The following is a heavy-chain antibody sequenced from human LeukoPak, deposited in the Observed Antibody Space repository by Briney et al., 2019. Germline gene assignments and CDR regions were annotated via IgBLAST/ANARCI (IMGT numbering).Heavy chain of an antibody. CDR1: GGSISSSSYY. V-gene: IGHV4-39*01. J-gene: IGHJ4*02. CDR2: IYYSGST. D-gene: IGHD3-22*01. CDR3: ARHETYYYDSSGYRPFDY. Sequence: SETLSLTCTVSGGSISSSSYYWGWIRQPPGKGLEWIGSIYYSGSTYYNPSLKSRVTISVDTSKNQFSLKLSSVTAADTAVSYCARHETYYYDSSGYRPFDYWGQGTLVTVSS.